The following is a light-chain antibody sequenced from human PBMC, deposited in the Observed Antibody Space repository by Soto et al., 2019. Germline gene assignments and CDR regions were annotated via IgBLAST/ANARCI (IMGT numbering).Light chain of an antibody. J-gene: IGKJ1*01. V-gene: IGKV1-5*01. CDR1: RSISDW. Sequence: DIQMTQFPSTLTPSVGDRVTITCRASRSISDWLAWYQQKPGKAPKLLIFDASTLKSGVSSRFSGSGSGTEFTLTITGLQHEDVATYYCLQCSRHSWTFGRGTKVDIK. CDR3: LQCSRHSWT. CDR2: DAS.